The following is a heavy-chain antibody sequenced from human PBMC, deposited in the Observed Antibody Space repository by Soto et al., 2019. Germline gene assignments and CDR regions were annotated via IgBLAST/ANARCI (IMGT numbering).Heavy chain of an antibody. J-gene: IGHJ5*02. D-gene: IGHD4-17*01. CDR2: IIPIFGTA. CDR3: AGWGAMTTVTTRWCDP. Sequence: QVQLVQSGAEVKKPGSSVKVSCNASGGTFSSYAISWVRQAPGQGLEWMGGIIPIFGTANYAQKFQGRVTITXXDXTXTAYMELSSLRSEDTAVYYCAGWGAMTTVTTRWCDPWGQGTLVTVSS. CDR1: GGTFSSYA. V-gene: IGHV1-69*05.